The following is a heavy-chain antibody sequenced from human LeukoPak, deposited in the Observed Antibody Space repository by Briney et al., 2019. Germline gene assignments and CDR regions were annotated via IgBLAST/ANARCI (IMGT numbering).Heavy chain of an antibody. CDR3: ARDLHWNQLGL. J-gene: IGHJ4*02. CDR2: INTDASST. V-gene: IGHV3-74*01. Sequence: GGSLRLSCAASGFTFSSYWMFWVRQAPGKGLVWVSRINTDASSTTYADFVKGRFTISRDNAKSTLYLRMDSLRAEDTAVYYCARDLHWNQLGLWGQGTLVTVSS. D-gene: IGHD1-14*01. CDR1: GFTFSSYW.